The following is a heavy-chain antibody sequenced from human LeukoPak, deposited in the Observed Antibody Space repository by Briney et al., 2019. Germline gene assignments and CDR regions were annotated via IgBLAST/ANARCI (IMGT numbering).Heavy chain of an antibody. D-gene: IGHD5-18*01. J-gene: IGHJ4*02. V-gene: IGHV3-23*01. CDR2: ISGSGGST. Sequence: GGSLRLSCAASGFTFSSYAMSWVRQAPGKGLEWVSAISGSGGSTYYADSVKGRFTISRDNSKNTLYLQMNSLRAEDTAVYYCATFLRGYSHTYFDYWGQGTLVTVSS. CDR3: ATFLRGYSHTYFDY. CDR1: GFTFSSYA.